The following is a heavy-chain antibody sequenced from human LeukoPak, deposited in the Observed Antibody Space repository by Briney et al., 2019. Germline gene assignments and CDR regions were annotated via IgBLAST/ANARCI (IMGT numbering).Heavy chain of an antibody. Sequence: ASVKVSCTASGGTFSSYAISWVRQAPGQGLEWMGGIIPIFGTANYAQKFQGRVTIITDESTSTAYMELSSLRSEDTAVYYCARGGDCSYTSCYYYYYYMDVWGKGTTVTVSS. CDR1: GGTFSSYA. V-gene: IGHV1-69*05. CDR3: ARGGDCSYTSCYYYYYYMDV. D-gene: IGHD2-2*01. J-gene: IGHJ6*03. CDR2: IIPIFGTA.